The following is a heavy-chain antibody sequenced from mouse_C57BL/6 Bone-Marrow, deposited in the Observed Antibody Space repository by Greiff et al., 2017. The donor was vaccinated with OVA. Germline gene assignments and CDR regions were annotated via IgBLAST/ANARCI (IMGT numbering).Heavy chain of an antibody. CDR2: IYPGSGST. CDR1: GYTFTSYW. J-gene: IGHJ4*01. CDR3: ARDDGYPPYAMDY. V-gene: IGHV1-55*01. Sequence: VQLQQSGAELVKPGASVKMSCKASGYTFTSYWITWVKQRPGQGLEWIGDIYPGSGSTNYNEKFKSKATLTVDTSSSTAYMQLSSLTSEDSAVYYCARDDGYPPYAMDYWGQGTSVTVSS. D-gene: IGHD2-3*01.